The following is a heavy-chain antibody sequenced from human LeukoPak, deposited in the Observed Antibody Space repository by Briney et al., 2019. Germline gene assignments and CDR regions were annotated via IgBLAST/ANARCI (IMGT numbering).Heavy chain of an antibody. J-gene: IGHJ6*03. V-gene: IGHV4-59*01. Sequence: SETLSLTCTVSGGSISSYYWSWIRQPPGKGLEWIGYIYYSGSTNYNPSLKSRVTISVDTSKNQFSLKLSSVTAADTAVYYCAREVRERDYYYYYMDVWGKGTTVTISS. D-gene: IGHD1-1*01. CDR2: IYYSGST. CDR1: GGSISSYY. CDR3: AREVRERDYYYYYMDV.